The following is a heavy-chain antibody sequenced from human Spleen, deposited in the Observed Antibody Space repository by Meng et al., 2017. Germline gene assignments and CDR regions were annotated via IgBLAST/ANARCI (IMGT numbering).Heavy chain of an antibody. Sequence: QVQLQESGPGLVKPSETLSLTCSVSGDSISSSDSYWGWIRQSPGKGLEWIGSIGHSGFTYYTPSLESRVTVSVDTPRSQFSLGLTSVTAADTAVYYCVRSRAWVRTGFDPWGQGTLVTVSS. CDR2: IGHSGFT. CDR1: GDSISSSDSY. J-gene: IGHJ5*02. CDR3: VRSRAWVRTGFDP. V-gene: IGHV4-39*01. D-gene: IGHD1/OR15-1a*01.